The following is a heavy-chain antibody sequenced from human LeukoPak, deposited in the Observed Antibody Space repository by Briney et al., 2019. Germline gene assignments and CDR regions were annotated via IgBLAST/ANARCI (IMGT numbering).Heavy chain of an antibody. CDR1: GFTFSRYA. CDR2: IRSGSSTI. Sequence: PGGSLRLSCAASGFTFSRYAMNWVRQTPGKGLEWLSYIRSGSSTIWYADSVKGRFTISRDSSKSTLYLQMNSLRAEDTAVYYCAKDGYPLGYCSSTSCPYYFNYWGQGTLVTVSS. J-gene: IGHJ4*02. V-gene: IGHV3-48*01. D-gene: IGHD2-2*01. CDR3: AKDGYPLGYCSSTSCPYYFNY.